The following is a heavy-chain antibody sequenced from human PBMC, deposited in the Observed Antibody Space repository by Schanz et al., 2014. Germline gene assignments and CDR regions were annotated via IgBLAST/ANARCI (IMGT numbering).Heavy chain of an antibody. D-gene: IGHD3-3*01. CDR3: VRDSFFAFDY. CDR1: GFIFSNYG. Sequence: ERMVESGGGVVQPGRSLRLSCAASGFIFSNYGMHWVRQAPGKGLEWVSYISGSSRTIYYADSMKGRFTVSRDNAKNSVFLQMNSLRAEDTAVYYCVRDSFFAFDYWGQGTLVTVSS. CDR2: ISGSSRTI. V-gene: IGHV3-48*01. J-gene: IGHJ4*02.